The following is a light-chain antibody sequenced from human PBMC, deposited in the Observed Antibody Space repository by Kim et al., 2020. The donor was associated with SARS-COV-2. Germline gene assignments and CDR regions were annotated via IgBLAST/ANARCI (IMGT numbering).Light chain of an antibody. CDR3: QQRRYWPVT. J-gene: IGKJ1*01. CDR1: QGVGSQ. CDR2: DAS. Sequence: SSPGERATLSCRASQGVGSQLAWYRQKPGLAPRLVIYDASVRATGIAARFSGSGSGTDFTLTISSLEPEDFAVYFCQQRRYWPVTFGQGTKVDIK. V-gene: IGKV3-11*01.